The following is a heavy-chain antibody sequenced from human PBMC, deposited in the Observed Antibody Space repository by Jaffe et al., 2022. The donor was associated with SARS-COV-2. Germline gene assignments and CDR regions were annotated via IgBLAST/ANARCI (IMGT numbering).Heavy chain of an antibody. CDR3: ARSGSGNYYVPIFDY. Sequence: QVHLVQSGAEVKKPGASVKVSCKTSGYTFTSYYMHWVRQAPGQGLEWMGIINPSGGSTSYAQKLQGRVTMTRDTSTSTVYMELSSLRSEDTAVFYCARSGSGNYYVPIFDYWGQGTLVTVSS. CDR2: INPSGGST. J-gene: IGHJ4*02. V-gene: IGHV1-46*04. D-gene: IGHD3-10*01. CDR1: GYTFTSYY.